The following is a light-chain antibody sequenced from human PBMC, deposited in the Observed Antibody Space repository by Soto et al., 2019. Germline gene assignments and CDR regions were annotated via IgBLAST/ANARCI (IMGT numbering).Light chain of an antibody. J-gene: IGKJ1*01. V-gene: IGKV1-5*03. CDR2: KAS. Sequence: DIQMIQSPSTLSASVGDRVTITCRASQSISSWLAWYQQKPGKAPKLLIYKASSLESGVPSRFSGSGSGTEFTLPISSLQPDDFATYYCQQYNSYPWTFGEGTKVDI. CDR1: QSISSW. CDR3: QQYNSYPWT.